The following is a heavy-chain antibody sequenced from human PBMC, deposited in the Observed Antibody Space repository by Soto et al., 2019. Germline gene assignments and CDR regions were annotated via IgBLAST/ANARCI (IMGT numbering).Heavy chain of an antibody. J-gene: IGHJ4*02. V-gene: IGHV4-39*02. Sequence: ETLSLTCTVSGGSISSTNYYWGWIRQPPGKGLEWIGSIYYSGSTYYNPSLKSRVTISVDTSKNQFSLKLNSVTAADTAMYYCAKDRPQESYWGQGTLVTVSS. CDR3: AKDRPQESY. CDR1: GGSISSTNYY. CDR2: IYYSGST.